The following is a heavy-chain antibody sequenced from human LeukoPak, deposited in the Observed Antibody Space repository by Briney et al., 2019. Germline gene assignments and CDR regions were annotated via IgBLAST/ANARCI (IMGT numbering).Heavy chain of an antibody. V-gene: IGHV3-23*01. J-gene: IGHJ4*02. CDR2: VGGDGRVT. CDR3: AKGISAAGYNFERGADY. D-gene: IGHD1-1*01. CDR1: GFTVSSNY. Sequence: GGSLRLSCAASGFTVSSNYMSWVREAPGKGLEWVSSVGGDGRVTYYADSVKVRFTISRDNSKNTIFLQMNSLRVEDRAVYYCAKGISAAGYNFERGADYWGQGAQVIVSS.